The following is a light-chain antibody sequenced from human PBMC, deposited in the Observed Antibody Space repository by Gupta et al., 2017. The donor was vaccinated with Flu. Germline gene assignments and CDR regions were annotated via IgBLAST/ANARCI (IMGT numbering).Light chain of an antibody. CDR3: QQRSNWPPGPLT. Sequence: EIVLTQSPATLSLSPGERATLSCRASQSVSSYLAWYQQKPGQAPRLLTYDASNRATGIPARFSGSGSGTDFTLTISSLEPEDFAVYYCQQRSNWPPGPLTFGGGTKVEIK. CDR2: DAS. CDR1: QSVSSY. V-gene: IGKV3-11*01. J-gene: IGKJ4*01.